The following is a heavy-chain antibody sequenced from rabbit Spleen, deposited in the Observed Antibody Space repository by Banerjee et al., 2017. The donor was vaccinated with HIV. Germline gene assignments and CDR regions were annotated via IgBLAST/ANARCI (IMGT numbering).Heavy chain of an antibody. CDR1: GVSFSDKDV. CDR2: INIATGKS. J-gene: IGHJ4*01. V-gene: IGHV1S45*01. CDR3: ARDLAGAIGWNFYL. D-gene: IGHD4-1*01. Sequence: EQLEESGGGLVKPEGSLTLTCTASGVSFSDKDVMCWVRQAPGKGLEWITCINIATGKSVYASWVSGRFIMSRTSSTTVTLQMTSLTAADTATYLCARDLAGAIGWNFYLWGPGTLVTVS.